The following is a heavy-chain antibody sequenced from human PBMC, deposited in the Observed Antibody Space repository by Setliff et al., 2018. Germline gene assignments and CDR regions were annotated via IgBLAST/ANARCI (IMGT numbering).Heavy chain of an antibody. V-gene: IGHV1-18*01. CDR2: ISVYNGNT. Sequence: ASVKVSCKASGYTFTNYGISWVRLAPGQGLEWMGWISVYNGNTNYAQKLQGRVTMTTDTSTSTAYMELRSLRSDDTAVYYCATHYYGSGIFDYWGQGTLVTVSS. J-gene: IGHJ4*02. D-gene: IGHD3-10*01. CDR3: ATHYYGSGIFDY. CDR1: GYTFTNYG.